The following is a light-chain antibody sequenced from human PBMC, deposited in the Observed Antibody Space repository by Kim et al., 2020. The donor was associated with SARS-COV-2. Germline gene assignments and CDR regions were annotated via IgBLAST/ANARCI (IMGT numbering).Light chain of an antibody. CDR3: CSYAGGYTHVV. Sequence: QSALTQPRSVSGSPGQSVTISCSGTSSDVGGYDYVSWYQQHPGKVPKLMIYDVSKTPSGVPDRCSGSKSGNTASLTISGLQAEDEADYYCCSYAGGYTHVVLGGGTQLTVL. CDR1: SSDVGGYDY. CDR2: DVS. V-gene: IGLV2-11*01. J-gene: IGLJ2*01.